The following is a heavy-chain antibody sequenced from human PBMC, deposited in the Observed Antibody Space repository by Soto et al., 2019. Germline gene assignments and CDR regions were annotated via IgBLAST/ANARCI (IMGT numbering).Heavy chain of an antibody. CDR3: AHRTYYTSGRQCDY. J-gene: IGHJ4*02. CDR2: IYWDDEK. V-gene: IGHV2-5*02. Sequence: QITLKESGPTLVKPTQTLTLTCTFSGFSLSTSGMGVGWIRQPPGKALECLAVIYWDDEKLYNPSLKSRLTVTKDTSENQVVLTMTNMDPVDTATYYCAHRTYYTSGRQCDYWGQGTLVTVSS. CDR1: GFSLSTSGMG. D-gene: IGHD3-10*01.